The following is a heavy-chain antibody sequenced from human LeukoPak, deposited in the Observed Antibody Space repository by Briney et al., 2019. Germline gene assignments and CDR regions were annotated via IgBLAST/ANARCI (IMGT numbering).Heavy chain of an antibody. CDR3: ARRLTQYDCFDP. V-gene: IGHV6-1*01. CDR1: GDSVSSNSVT. J-gene: IGHJ5*02. CDR2: TYYRSTWYN. Sequence: KSSQTPSLTCAISGDSVSSNSVTWNWIRQSPSRGLEWLGRTYYRSTWYNDYAVSVRGRITVNPDTSKNQFSLHLNSVTPEDTAVYYCARRLTQYDCFDPWGQGILVTVSS. D-gene: IGHD2-2*01.